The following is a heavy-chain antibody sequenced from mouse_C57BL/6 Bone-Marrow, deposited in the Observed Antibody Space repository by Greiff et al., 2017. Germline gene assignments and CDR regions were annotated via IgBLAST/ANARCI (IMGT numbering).Heavy chain of an antibody. J-gene: IGHJ3*01. V-gene: IGHV1-64*01. CDR1: GYTFTSYW. Sequence: QVQLQQPGAELVKPGASVKLSCKASGYTFTSYWKHWVKQRPGQGLEWIGMIHPNSGSTNYNEKFKSKATLTVDKSSSTAYMQLSSLTSEDSAVYYCARPDDALFAYWGQGTLVTVSA. D-gene: IGHD2-3*01. CDR2: IHPNSGST. CDR3: ARPDDALFAY.